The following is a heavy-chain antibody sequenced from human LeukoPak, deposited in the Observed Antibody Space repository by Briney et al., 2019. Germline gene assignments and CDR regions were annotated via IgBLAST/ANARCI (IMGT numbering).Heavy chain of an antibody. D-gene: IGHD2-21*02. CDR3: AKDIWPHIVVVTATPDY. Sequence: GGSLRLSCAASGFTFDDYAMHWVRQAPGKGLEWVSLISGDGGSTYYADSVKGRFTISRDNSKNSLYPQMNSLRTEDTALYYCAKDIWPHIVVVTATPDYWGQGTLVTVSS. CDR1: GFTFDDYA. V-gene: IGHV3-43*02. CDR2: ISGDGGST. J-gene: IGHJ4*02.